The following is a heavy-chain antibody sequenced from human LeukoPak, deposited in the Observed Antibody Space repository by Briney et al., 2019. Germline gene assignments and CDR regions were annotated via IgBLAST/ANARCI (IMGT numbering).Heavy chain of an antibody. D-gene: IGHD6-13*01. J-gene: IGHJ4*02. CDR3: ARGLEAEVGDY. Sequence: SQTLSLTCAISGDRVSSNTAAWKCIRQSPSRGLEWLGRTHYRSKWYHDYAVSVKSRITINPDTSKNQFSLQLKSVTPDETAMYYCARGLEAEVGDYWGQGTLVTVSS. CDR1: GDRVSSNTAA. V-gene: IGHV6-1*01. CDR2: THYRSKWYH.